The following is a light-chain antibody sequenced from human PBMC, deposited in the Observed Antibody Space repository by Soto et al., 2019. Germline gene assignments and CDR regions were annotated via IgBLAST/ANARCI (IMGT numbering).Light chain of an antibody. CDR3: SSYVTGNSLI. CDR2: ELN. J-gene: IGLJ2*01. CDR1: SRDVGGHDY. V-gene: IGLV2-8*01. Sequence: QSALTQPPSASGSPGQSVTISCTGTSRDVGGHDYVSWYQQHPGKAPKLMIYELNKRPSGVPDRFSGSKSGDTASLTVSGLQSDDEAHYYCSSYVTGNSLIFGGGTKLTVL.